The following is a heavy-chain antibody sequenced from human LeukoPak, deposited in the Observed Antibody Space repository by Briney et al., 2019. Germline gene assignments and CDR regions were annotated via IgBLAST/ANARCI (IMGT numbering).Heavy chain of an antibody. CDR3: ARWGGRFDY. Sequence: GGSLRLSCVASGFTFSSYWMSWVRQAPGKGLEWVANINKDGGEKYYVDSVKGRFTISRDNAKNSLYLQMNSLRAEDTAVYYCARWGGRFDYWGQGTLVTVSS. CDR1: GFTFSSYW. CDR2: INKDGGEK. J-gene: IGHJ4*02. V-gene: IGHV3-7*03. D-gene: IGHD1-26*01.